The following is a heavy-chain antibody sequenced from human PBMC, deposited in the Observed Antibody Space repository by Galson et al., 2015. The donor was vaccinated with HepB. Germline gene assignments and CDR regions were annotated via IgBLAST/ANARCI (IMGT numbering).Heavy chain of an antibody. CDR1: GFTFTTSW. V-gene: IGHV3-74*01. J-gene: IGHJ3*02. Sequence: SLRLSCAASGFTFTTSWMHWVRQAPGKGPVWVSHISSDGSTTNYADSVKDRFTVSRDNAKNTLFLQMNSLRAEDTAVYYCARERSDDIFLGAFDIWGQGTMVTVSS. D-gene: IGHD3-3*02. CDR3: ARERSDDIFLGAFDI. CDR2: ISSDGSTT.